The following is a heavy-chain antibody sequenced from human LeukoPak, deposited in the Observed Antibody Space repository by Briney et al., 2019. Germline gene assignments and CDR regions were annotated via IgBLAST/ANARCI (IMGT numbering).Heavy chain of an antibody. CDR2: VSGNGYSAEAT. Sequence: PGGSLRLSCAASGFIFSTYTISWVRQAPGKGLEWVASVSGNGYSAEATYYADSVKGRFSISRDDSKNTMYLEMTSLRVEDTALYFCAKRGGNSRGTYFDYWGHGILVTVSA. J-gene: IGHJ4*01. CDR3: AKRGGNSRGTYFDY. D-gene: IGHD4-23*01. V-gene: IGHV3-23*01. CDR1: GFIFSTYT.